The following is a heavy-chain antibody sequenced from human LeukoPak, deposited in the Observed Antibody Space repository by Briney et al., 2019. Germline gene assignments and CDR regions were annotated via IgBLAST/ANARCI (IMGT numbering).Heavy chain of an antibody. CDR2: INHSGST. Sequence: PSETLSLTCAVYGGSFGGYYWSWIRQPPGKGLEWIGEINHSGSTNYNPSLKSRVTISVDTSKNQFSLKLSSVTAADTAVYYCASRSPGYHFDYWGQGTLVTVSS. D-gene: IGHD1-1*01. CDR1: GGSFGGYY. CDR3: ASRSPGYHFDY. J-gene: IGHJ4*02. V-gene: IGHV4-34*01.